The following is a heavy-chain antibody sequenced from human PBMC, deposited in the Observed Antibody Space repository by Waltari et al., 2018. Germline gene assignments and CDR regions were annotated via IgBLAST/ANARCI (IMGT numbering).Heavy chain of an antibody. V-gene: IGHV3-48*03. CDR3: AIPIHSGSGSYYAFDV. CDR1: GFTLRNYE. D-gene: IGHD3-10*01. CDR2: ISGSGNTI. J-gene: IGHJ3*01. Sequence: EVRLVEAGGGLVQPGGSLRLPCAPSGFTLRNYEVNWVRHAPGKGMEWVSHISGSGNTIYYADSVMGRFTISRDNAKNSVYLQVNSLRAEDTAVYYCAIPIHSGSGSYYAFDVWGQGTTVTVSS.